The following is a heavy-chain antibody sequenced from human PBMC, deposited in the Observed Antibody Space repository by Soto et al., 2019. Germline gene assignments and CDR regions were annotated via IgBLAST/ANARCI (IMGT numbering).Heavy chain of an antibody. J-gene: IGHJ4*02. CDR1: GGSISSYY. Sequence: SETLSLTCTVSGGSISSYYWSWIRQPPGKGLEWIGYIYYSGSTNYNPSLKNRVTISVDTSKNQFSLKLSSVTAADTAVYYCARNLDDYVWGSYRYTPPRYWGQGTLVTVSS. CDR2: IYYSGST. V-gene: IGHV4-59*01. CDR3: ARNLDDYVWGSYRYTPPRY. D-gene: IGHD3-16*02.